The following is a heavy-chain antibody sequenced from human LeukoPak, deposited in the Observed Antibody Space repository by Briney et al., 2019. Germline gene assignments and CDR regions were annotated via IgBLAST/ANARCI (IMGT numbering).Heavy chain of an antibody. D-gene: IGHD2-21*01. CDR1: GFTFSSYS. J-gene: IGHJ4*02. V-gene: IGHV3-21*01. CDR3: ARDFFPIVDSTWYEIGY. Sequence: GGSLRLSCAASGFTFSSYSMNWVRQAPGKGLEWVSSISSSSSYIYYADSVKGRFTISRDNSRNTLYLQMDSLRSEDTAVYYCARDFFPIVDSTWYEIGYWGQGTLVTVSS. CDR2: ISSSSSYI.